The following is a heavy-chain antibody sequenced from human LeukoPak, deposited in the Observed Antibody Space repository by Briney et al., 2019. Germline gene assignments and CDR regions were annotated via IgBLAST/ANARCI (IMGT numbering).Heavy chain of an antibody. D-gene: IGHD3-9*01. V-gene: IGHV1-2*02. J-gene: IGHJ4*02. CDR3: ARSPDILTGENFDY. Sequence: GASVKVSCKASGYTFTSYYMHWVRQAPGQGLEWMGWINPKSGGTNEAQKFHDRVTMTRDTSIRTAYMEVSRLRSGDTAVYYCARSPDILTGENFDYWGQGTLVTVSS. CDR1: GYTFTSYY. CDR2: INPKSGGT.